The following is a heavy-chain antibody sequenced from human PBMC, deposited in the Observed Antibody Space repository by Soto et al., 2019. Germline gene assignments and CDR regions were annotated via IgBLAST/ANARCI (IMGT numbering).Heavy chain of an antibody. CDR2: IYVTGAV. CDR1: GAALNSGNYY. J-gene: IGHJ5*02. V-gene: IGHV4-31*03. CDR3: ARLRIATNNYKWFDP. D-gene: IGHD2-21*01. Sequence: SETLSLTCSVSGAALNSGNYYWSWIRQVPGKGLEWIGHIYVTGAVDYNLSLRDRITISQDTSERQFSLNLRLVTAADTAVYYCARLRIATNNYKWFDPWGQGTLVTVSS.